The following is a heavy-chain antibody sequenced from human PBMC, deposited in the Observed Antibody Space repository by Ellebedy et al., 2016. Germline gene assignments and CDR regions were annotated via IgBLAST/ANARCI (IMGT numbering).Heavy chain of an antibody. CDR2: ISSGGTYI. Sequence: GESLKISCAASGFTFSDYAMNWVRQSPGKGLEWVSSISSGGTYINYADSVKGRFTMSRDNAKNSLYLQMNSLRPEDTAVYYCARRTWDDPYWYFDLWGRGTLVTVSS. V-gene: IGHV3-21*01. CDR3: ARRTWDDPYWYFDL. D-gene: IGHD1-1*01. J-gene: IGHJ2*01. CDR1: GFTFSDYA.